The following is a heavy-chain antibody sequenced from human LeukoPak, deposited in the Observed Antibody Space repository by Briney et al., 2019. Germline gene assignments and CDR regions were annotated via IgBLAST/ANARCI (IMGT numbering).Heavy chain of an antibody. Sequence: SETLSLTCTVSGGSISSSSYYWGWVRQPPGKELERIGTIYYSGSTYYNPSLKSRVTISVDTSKNQFSLKLSSVTAADTAVYYCARHRGYRSSYWYSDLWGRGTQVTVSS. D-gene: IGHD6-6*01. CDR3: ARHRGYRSSYWYSDL. CDR1: GGSISSSSYY. J-gene: IGHJ2*01. CDR2: IYYSGST. V-gene: IGHV4-39*01.